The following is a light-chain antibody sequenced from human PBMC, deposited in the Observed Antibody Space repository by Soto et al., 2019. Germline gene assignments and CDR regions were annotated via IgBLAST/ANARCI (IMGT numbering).Light chain of an antibody. Sequence: QSVLTQPASVSGSXXXSVXXXCTGTSIDIGGYNYVSWYQQHPGTAPKVMIYDVNNRPSGVSNRFSGSKSGNTASLTISGLQAEDEADYYCSSYTRSNTLVFGGGTKLTVL. CDR1: SIDIGGYNY. CDR3: SSYTRSNTLV. V-gene: IGLV2-14*03. J-gene: IGLJ2*01. CDR2: DVN.